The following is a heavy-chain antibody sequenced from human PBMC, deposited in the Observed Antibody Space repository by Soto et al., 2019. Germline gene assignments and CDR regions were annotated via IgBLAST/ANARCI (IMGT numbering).Heavy chain of an antibody. CDR2: ITSSGSFI. D-gene: IGHD3-22*01. Sequence: GGSLRLSCAASGFTFSNSTMNWVRQAPGKGLEWVACITSSGSFIYYEDSMKGRFTISIDDSNKSLYLQMNSLRAEDTAVYYCARVTAARDRTAFYYVSKFFYFDXWGRGTQVTVSX. J-gene: IGHJ4*02. CDR3: ARVTAARDRTAFYYVSKFFYFDX. V-gene: IGHV3-21*01. CDR1: GFTFSNST.